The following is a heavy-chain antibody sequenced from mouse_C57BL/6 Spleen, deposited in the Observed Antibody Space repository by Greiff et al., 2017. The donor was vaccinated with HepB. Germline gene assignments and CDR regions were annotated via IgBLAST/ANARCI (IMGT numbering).Heavy chain of an antibody. V-gene: IGHV1-39*01. J-gene: IGHJ4*01. CDR3: ARRELLRFYYAMDY. Sequence: VQLQQSGPELVKPGASVKISCKASGYSFTDYNMNWVKQSNGKSLEWIGVINPNYGTTSYNQKFKGKATLTVDQSSSTAYMQLNSLTSEDSAVYDCARRELLRFYYAMDYWGQGTSVTVSS. D-gene: IGHD1-1*01. CDR1: GYSFTDYN. CDR2: INPNYGTT.